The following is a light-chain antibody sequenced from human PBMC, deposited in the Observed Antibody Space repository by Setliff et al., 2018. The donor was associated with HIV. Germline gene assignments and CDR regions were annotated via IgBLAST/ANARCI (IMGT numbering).Light chain of an antibody. CDR1: SSNIGAGYD. V-gene: IGLV1-40*01. CDR3: QSYDSSLSGYV. Sequence: QSVLTQPPSVSGAPGQRVTISCTGSSSNIGAGYDVHWYQQLPGTAPKLLIYSNSNRPSGVPDRFSGSKSGTSPSLAIPGLQAEDEADYYCQSYDSSLSGYVFGTGTKVTVL. CDR2: SNS. J-gene: IGLJ1*01.